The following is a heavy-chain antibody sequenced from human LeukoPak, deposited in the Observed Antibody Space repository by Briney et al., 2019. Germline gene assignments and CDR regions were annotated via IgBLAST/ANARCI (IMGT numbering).Heavy chain of an antibody. CDR2: IHPGDSDT. V-gene: IGHV5-51*01. CDR1: GYNFTTYW. CDR3: ARHLAGWTFDI. D-gene: IGHD6-19*01. Sequence: GESLKISCKGSGYNFTTYWIGWVRQMPGKGLEWMGIIHPGDSDTRYGPSFQGQVTISADKSISTAYLQWSSLKASDTAMYYCARHLAGWTFDIWGQGALVTVSS. J-gene: IGHJ4*02.